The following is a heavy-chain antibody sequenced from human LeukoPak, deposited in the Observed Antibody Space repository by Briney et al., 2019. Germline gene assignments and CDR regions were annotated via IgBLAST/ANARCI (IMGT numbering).Heavy chain of an antibody. Sequence: PGGSLGLSCAASGFTFSSYWMSWVRQTPGKGLEWVAKIKADGGEKDHVASVKGRFTISRDNAKNSLYLQMNSLRVEDTAVYYCARGGAARPDFWGQGTLVTVSS. V-gene: IGHV3-7*01. CDR2: IKADGGEK. CDR1: GFTFSSYW. J-gene: IGHJ4*02. D-gene: IGHD6-6*01. CDR3: ARGGAARPDF.